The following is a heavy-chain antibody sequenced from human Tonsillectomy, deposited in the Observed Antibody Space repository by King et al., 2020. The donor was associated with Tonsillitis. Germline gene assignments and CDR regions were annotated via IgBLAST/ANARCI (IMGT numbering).Heavy chain of an antibody. CDR2: IIPIFGAT. J-gene: IGHJ6*02. CDR3: ARRGIINYGMDV. D-gene: IGHD2-15*01. Sequence: QVQLVESGAEVKKPGSSLKVSCKASGGTFNNYGISWVRQAPGQGREWMGGIIPIFGATNYAQKFQGRVTITADESTRTAYMELSSLRSDDTAVYYCARRGIINYGMDVWGQGTTVIVSS. V-gene: IGHV1-69*01. CDR1: GGTFNNYG.